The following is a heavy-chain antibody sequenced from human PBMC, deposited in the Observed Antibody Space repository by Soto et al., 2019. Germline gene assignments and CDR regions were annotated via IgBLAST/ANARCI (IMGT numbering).Heavy chain of an antibody. Sequence: SETLSLTCTVSGGSISSVDYYWIWIRQPPGKGLEWIGYIYYSGSTYYNPSLKSRVTISVDTSKNQFSLKLSSVTAADTAVYYCARAPTTADAFDIWGQGTMVTVSS. J-gene: IGHJ3*02. V-gene: IGHV4-30-4*01. CDR3: ARAPTTADAFDI. D-gene: IGHD4-17*01. CDR2: IYYSGST. CDR1: GGSISSVDYY.